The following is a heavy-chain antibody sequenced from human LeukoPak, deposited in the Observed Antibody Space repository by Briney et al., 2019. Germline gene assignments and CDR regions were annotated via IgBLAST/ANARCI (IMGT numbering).Heavy chain of an antibody. V-gene: IGHV4-59*01. J-gene: IGHJ4*02. D-gene: IGHD3-10*01. CDR2: IYYSGST. CDR3: ARVGTYGSGSYLSWLDY. CDR1: GGSISSYY. Sequence: SETPSLTCTVSGGSISSYYWSWIRQPPGKGLEWIGYIYYSGSTNYNPSLKSRVTTSVDTSKNQFSLKLSSVTAADTAVYYCARVGTYGSGSYLSWLDYWGQGTLVTVSS.